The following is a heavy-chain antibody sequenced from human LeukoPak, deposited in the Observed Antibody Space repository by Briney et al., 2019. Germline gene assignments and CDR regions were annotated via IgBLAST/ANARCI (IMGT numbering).Heavy chain of an antibody. CDR2: ISGSGGST. J-gene: IGHJ4*02. CDR1: GFTFSTYA. V-gene: IGHV3-23*01. D-gene: IGHD3-9*01. CDR3: ARGDLDYDILTGYEN. Sequence: GGSLRLSCAASGFTFSTYAMSWVRQTPEKGLEWVSAISGSGGSTYYADSVKGRFTISRDNSKNTLYLQMNSLRAEDTAVYYCARGDLDYDILTGYENWGQGTLVTVSS.